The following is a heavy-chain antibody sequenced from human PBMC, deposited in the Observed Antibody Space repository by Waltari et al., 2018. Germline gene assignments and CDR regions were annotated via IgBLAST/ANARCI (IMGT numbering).Heavy chain of an antibody. D-gene: IGHD6-19*01. J-gene: IGHJ3*02. CDR3: ASSSGWLGAFDI. Sequence: QVQLQESGPGLVKPSETLSLTCTVSGGSISSYYWSWIRQPPGKGLEWSGYIYYSGSTNYNPSLKSRVTISVDTSKNQFSLKLSSVTAADTAVYYCASSSGWLGAFDIWGQGTMVTVSS. CDR2: IYYSGST. V-gene: IGHV4-59*01. CDR1: GGSISSYY.